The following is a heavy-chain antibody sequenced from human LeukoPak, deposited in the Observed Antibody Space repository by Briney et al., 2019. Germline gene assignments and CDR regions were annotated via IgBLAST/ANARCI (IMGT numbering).Heavy chain of an antibody. Sequence: EASVKVSCKASGGTSSSYAISWVRQAPGQGLEWMGGIIPIFGTANYAQKFQGRVTITTDESTSTAYMELSSLRSEDTAVYYCAREASWNGGRDYYYYMDVWGKGTTVTVSS. CDR1: GGTSSSYA. J-gene: IGHJ6*03. CDR3: AREASWNGGRDYYYYMDV. V-gene: IGHV1-69*05. CDR2: IIPIFGTA. D-gene: IGHD4-23*01.